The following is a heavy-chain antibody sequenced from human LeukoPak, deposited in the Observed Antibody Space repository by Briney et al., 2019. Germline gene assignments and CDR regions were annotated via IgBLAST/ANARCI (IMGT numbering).Heavy chain of an antibody. Sequence: GGSLRLSCAASGFTFTGYAMHWVRQAPGRGLEYVSTISSDGGSTYYADSVKGRFTVSRDNSKNTLYLQMSSLRAEDTAVYYCAKEEYDTADPGWFDPWGQGTLVTVSS. V-gene: IGHV3-64D*06. J-gene: IGHJ5*02. CDR3: AKEEYDTADPGWFDP. CDR2: ISSDGGST. D-gene: IGHD5-18*01. CDR1: GFTFTGYA.